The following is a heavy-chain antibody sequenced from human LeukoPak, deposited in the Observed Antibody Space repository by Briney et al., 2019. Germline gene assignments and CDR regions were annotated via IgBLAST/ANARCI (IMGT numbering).Heavy chain of an antibody. CDR2: IYHSGGT. CDR3: ARVTCSGGSCYSFDY. J-gene: IGHJ4*02. D-gene: IGHD2-15*01. Sequence: SETLSLTCTVSGGSVSSGDYYWSWIRQPPGKGLEWIGYIYHSGGTYYNPPLKSRVTISVDTSKNQFSLKLTSVTAADTAVYYCARVTCSGGSCYSFDYWGQGTLVTASS. V-gene: IGHV4-30-4*01. CDR1: GGSVSSGDYY.